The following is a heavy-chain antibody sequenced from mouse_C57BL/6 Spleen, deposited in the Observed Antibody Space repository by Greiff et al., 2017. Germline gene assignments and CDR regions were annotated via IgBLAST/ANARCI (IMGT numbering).Heavy chain of an antibody. CDR3: AREGVMGDYGSSYDWYFDG. D-gene: IGHD1-1*01. CDR2: ISDGGSYT. CDR1: GFTFSSYA. V-gene: IGHV5-4*01. J-gene: IGHJ1*03. Sequence: EVHLVESGGGLVKPGGSLKLSCAASGFTFSSYAMSWVRQTPEKRLEWVATISDGGSYTYYPDNVKGRFTISRDNAKNNLYLQMSHLKSEDTAMYYCAREGVMGDYGSSYDWYFDGWGTGTTVTVAS.